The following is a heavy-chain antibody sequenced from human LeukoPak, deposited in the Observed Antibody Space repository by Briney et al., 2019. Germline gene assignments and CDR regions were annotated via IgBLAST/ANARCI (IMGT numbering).Heavy chain of an antibody. CDR2: IYHSGST. CDR1: GYSISSGYY. V-gene: IGHV4-38-2*01. CDR3: ARQGPRIAVAVEIPFDY. J-gene: IGHJ4*02. D-gene: IGHD6-19*01. Sequence: SETLSLTCAVSGYSISSGYYWGWIRQPPGKGLEWIGSIYHSGSTYYNPSLKSRVTISVDTSKNQFSPKLSSVTAADTAVYYCARQGPRIAVAVEIPFDYWGQGTLVTVSS.